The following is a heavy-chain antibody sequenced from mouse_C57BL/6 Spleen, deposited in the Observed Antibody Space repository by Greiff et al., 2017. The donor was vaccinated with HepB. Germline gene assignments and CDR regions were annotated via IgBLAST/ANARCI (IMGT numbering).Heavy chain of an antibody. Sequence: QVTLKESGPGILQSSQTLSLTCSFSGFSLSTSGMGVSWIRQPSGKGLEWLAHIYWDDDKRYNPSLKSRLTISKATSRNQVFLKITSVDTADTATYYCARIYDGYYSYYFDYWGQGTTLTVSS. D-gene: IGHD2-3*01. V-gene: IGHV8-12*01. CDR2: IYWDDDK. J-gene: IGHJ2*01. CDR3: ARIYDGYYSYYFDY. CDR1: GFSLSTSGMG.